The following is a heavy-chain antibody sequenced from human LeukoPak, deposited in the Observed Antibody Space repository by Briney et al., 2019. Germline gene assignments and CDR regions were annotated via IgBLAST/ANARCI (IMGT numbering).Heavy chain of an antibody. CDR3: AKGGSGSYYDNFDY. CDR2: ISYDGSNK. J-gene: IGHJ4*02. CDR1: GFTFSSYW. Sequence: GGSLRLSCAASGFTFSSYWMSWVRQAPGKGLEWVAFISYDGSNKYYADSVKGRFTISRDNLKNTLYLQMNSLGAEDTAVYYCAKGGSGSYYDNFDYWGQGTLVTVSS. D-gene: IGHD1-26*01. V-gene: IGHV3-30*18.